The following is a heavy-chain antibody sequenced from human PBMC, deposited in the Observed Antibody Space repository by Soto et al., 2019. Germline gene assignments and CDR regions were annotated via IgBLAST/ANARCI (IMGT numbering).Heavy chain of an antibody. CDR3: ARGNVLRFLEWSPALDY. J-gene: IGHJ4*02. Sequence: GASVKVSCKASGYTFTGYYMHWVRQAPGQGLEWMGWINPNSGGTNYAQKFQGWVTMTRDTSISTAYMELSRLRSDATAVYYCARGNVLRFLEWSPALDYWGQGTLVTVSS. V-gene: IGHV1-2*04. CDR2: INPNSGGT. CDR1: GYTFTGYY. D-gene: IGHD3-3*01.